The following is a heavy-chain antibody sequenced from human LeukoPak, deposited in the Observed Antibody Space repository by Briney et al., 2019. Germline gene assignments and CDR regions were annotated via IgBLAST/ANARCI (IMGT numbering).Heavy chain of an antibody. V-gene: IGHV4-39*07. CDR1: GGSISSSSCY. Sequence: SETLSLTCTVSGGSISSSSCYWGWIRQPPGKGLEWIGSIYYSGSTYYNPSLKSRVTISVGTSKNQFSLKLSSVTAADTAVYYCARGKLTGSYAFDIWGQGTMVTVSS. CDR3: ARGKLTGSYAFDI. CDR2: IYYSGST. J-gene: IGHJ3*02. D-gene: IGHD3-9*01.